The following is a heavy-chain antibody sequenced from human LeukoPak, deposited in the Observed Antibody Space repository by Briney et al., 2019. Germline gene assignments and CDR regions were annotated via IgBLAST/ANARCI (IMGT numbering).Heavy chain of an antibody. CDR3: ARWDNWNAFDY. J-gene: IGHJ4*02. V-gene: IGHV4-59*08. CDR1: GGSVSNYY. D-gene: IGHD1-1*01. Sequence: PSETLSLTCTVSGGSVSNYYWSWIRQPPGKGLEWIGSIYHSGSTYYNPSLKSRVTISVDTSKNQFSLKLSSVTAADTAVYYCARWDNWNAFDYWGQGTLVTVSS. CDR2: IYHSGST.